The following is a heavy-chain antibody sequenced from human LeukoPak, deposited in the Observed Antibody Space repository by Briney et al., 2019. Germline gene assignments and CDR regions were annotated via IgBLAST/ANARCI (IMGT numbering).Heavy chain of an antibody. CDR1: GGSISSYY. J-gene: IGHJ4*02. CDR3: ARHSTGSYYIDY. V-gene: IGHV4-59*08. CDR2: IYYSGST. D-gene: IGHD3-10*01. Sequence: SETLSLTCTVSGGSISSYYWSWIRQPPGKGLEWIGYIYYSGSTNYNPSLKSRVTIPVDTSKNQFSLKLSSVTAADTAVYYCARHSTGSYYIDYWGQGTLVTVSS.